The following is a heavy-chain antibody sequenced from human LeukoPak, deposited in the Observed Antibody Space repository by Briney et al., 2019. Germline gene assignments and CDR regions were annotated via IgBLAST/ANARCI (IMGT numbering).Heavy chain of an antibody. CDR3: ATLPPWGIAAANFDY. V-gene: IGHV1-24*01. CDR1: GYTLTELS. J-gene: IGHJ4*02. Sequence: ASAKVSCKVSGYTLTELSMHWVRQAPGKGLEWMGGFDPEDGETIYAQKFQGRVTMTEDTSTDTAYMELSSLRSEDTAVYYCATLPPWGIAAANFDYWGQGTLVTVSS. CDR2: FDPEDGET. D-gene: IGHD6-13*01.